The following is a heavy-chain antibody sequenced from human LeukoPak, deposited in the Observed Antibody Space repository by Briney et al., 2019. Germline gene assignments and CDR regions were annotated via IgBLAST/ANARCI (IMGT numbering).Heavy chain of an antibody. V-gene: IGHV1-18*01. J-gene: IGHJ4*02. CDR1: GYTFTSYG. CDR2: ISAYNGNT. D-gene: IGHD3-22*01. CDR3: ARAFSSYDNDG. Sequence: VASVRVSCKASGYTFTSYGISWVRQAPGQGLEWMGWISAYNGNTNYAQKLQGRVTMTTDTSTSTAYMELRSLRSDDTAVYYCARAFSSYDNDGWGQGTLVTVSS.